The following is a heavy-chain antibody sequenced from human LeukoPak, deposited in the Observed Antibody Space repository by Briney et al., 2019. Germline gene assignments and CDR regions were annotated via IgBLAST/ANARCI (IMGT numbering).Heavy chain of an antibody. J-gene: IGHJ5*02. CDR1: GGSISRRGYY. CDR3: GRHYWGTIVTTAWFDP. D-gene: IGHD4-17*01. CDR2: IYYSGNT. Sequence: SETLSLTCTVPGGSISRRGYYWGWIRQPPGKGLDWIGSIYYSGNTYYNPSLKSRVTISVDTSKNQLSLKLTSVTAADTAIYYCGRHYWGTIVTTAWFDPWGQGTLVTVSS. V-gene: IGHV4-39*01.